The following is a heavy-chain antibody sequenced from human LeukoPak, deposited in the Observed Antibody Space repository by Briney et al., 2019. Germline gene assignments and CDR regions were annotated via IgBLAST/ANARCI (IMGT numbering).Heavy chain of an antibody. V-gene: IGHV4-34*01. CDR3: ARGGGPYDFWSGYFPRWFDP. CDR2: INHSGST. J-gene: IGHJ5*02. D-gene: IGHD3-3*01. Sequence: SETLSLTCAVYGGSFSGYYWSWIRQPPGKGLKWIGEINHSGSTNYNPSLKSRVTISVDTSKDQFSLKLSSVTAADTAVYYCARGGGPYDFWSGYFPRWFDPWGQGTLVTVSS. CDR1: GGSFSGYY.